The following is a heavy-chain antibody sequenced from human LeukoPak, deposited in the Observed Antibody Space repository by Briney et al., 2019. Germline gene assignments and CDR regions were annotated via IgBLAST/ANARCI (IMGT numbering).Heavy chain of an antibody. CDR1: GGSISSYY. Sequence: SETLSRTGTGSGGSISSYYWRWLRQAPGKGREWGGYIYYSGSTNYNPSLKSRVTISLDTSKNQFSLKLTSVTAADTAVYYCARSELLWFGGVNSGFDYWGQGTLVTVSS. CDR3: ARSELLWFGGVNSGFDY. J-gene: IGHJ4*02. V-gene: IGHV4-59*01. CDR2: IYYSGST. D-gene: IGHD3-10*01.